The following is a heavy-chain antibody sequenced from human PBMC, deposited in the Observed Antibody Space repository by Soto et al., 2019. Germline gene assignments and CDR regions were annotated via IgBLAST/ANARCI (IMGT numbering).Heavy chain of an antibody. D-gene: IGHD3-3*01. V-gene: IGHV4-39*01. Sequence: SETLSLTCTVSGGSISSSSYYWGWIRQPPGKGLEWIGSIYYSGSTYYNPSLKSRVTISVDTSKNQFSLKLSSVTAADTAVYYCASTYYDFWSGYYVHFDFDYWGQGTLVTVSS. J-gene: IGHJ4*02. CDR2: IYYSGST. CDR3: ASTYYDFWSGYYVHFDFDY. CDR1: GGSISSSSYY.